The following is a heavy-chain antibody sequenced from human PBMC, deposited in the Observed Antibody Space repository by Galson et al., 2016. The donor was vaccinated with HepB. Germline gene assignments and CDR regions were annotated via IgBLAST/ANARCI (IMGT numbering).Heavy chain of an antibody. CDR1: GGTFSNYA. J-gene: IGHJ3*02. D-gene: IGHD6-13*01. CDR3: ARPRGYSSSWVDAFDI. V-gene: IGHV1-69*06. CDR2: IIPIVYTT. Sequence: SVKVSCKASGGTFSNYAISWVRQAPGQGLEWMGGIIPIVYTTNYAQKFQGRVTITADKSTTPAYMAVSSLRPEDMAVYYCARPRGYSSSWVDAFDIWGQGTMVTVSS.